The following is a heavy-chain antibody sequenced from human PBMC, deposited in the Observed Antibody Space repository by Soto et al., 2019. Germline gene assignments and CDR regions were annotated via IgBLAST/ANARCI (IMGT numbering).Heavy chain of an antibody. V-gene: IGHV1-18*01. J-gene: IGHJ4*02. CDR2: ISAYNGNT. Sequence: ASVKVSCKASGYTFTSYGISWVRQAPGQGLEWMGWISAYNGNTNYAQKLQGRVTMTTDTSTSTAYMELRSLRSDDTAVYYCARYYYGSGSYYYFDYWGQGTLVTVSS. D-gene: IGHD3-10*01. CDR3: ARYYYGSGSYYYFDY. CDR1: GYTFTSYG.